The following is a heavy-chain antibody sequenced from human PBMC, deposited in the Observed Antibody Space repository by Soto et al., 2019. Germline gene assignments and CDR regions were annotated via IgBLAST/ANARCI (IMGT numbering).Heavy chain of an antibody. Sequence: QVQLVQSGAEVKKPGASVKVSCKASGYTFTSYYMHWVRQAPGQGLEWMGIINPSGGSTSYAQKFQGRVTMTRDTSTSTVYMELSSLRSEDTAVYYCARDLAGSLLPYYYYGKDVWGQGTTVTVSS. CDR3: ARDLAGSLLPYYYYGKDV. CDR2: INPSGGST. J-gene: IGHJ6*02. V-gene: IGHV1-46*01. CDR1: GYTFTSYY. D-gene: IGHD2-15*01.